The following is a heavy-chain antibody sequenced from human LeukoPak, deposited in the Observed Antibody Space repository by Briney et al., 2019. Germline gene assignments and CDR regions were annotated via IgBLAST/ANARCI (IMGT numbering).Heavy chain of an antibody. J-gene: IGHJ6*01. CDR2: ISYTRGT. Sequence: SETLSLTCTVSGGYLRSDLGTWIRQPPGKGLQCSGYISYTRGTHYSPALHTRLTISVDTSKALYPLKLSSVPAADTAVYYCARHRCGYNIGDVWAKGPRSPSP. V-gene: IGHV4-59*08. D-gene: IGHD1-14*01. CDR1: GGYLRSDL. CDR3: ARHRCGYNIGDV.